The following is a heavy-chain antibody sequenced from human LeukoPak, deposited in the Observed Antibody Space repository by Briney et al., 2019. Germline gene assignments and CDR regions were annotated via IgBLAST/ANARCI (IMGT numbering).Heavy chain of an antibody. J-gene: IGHJ4*02. V-gene: IGHV4-39*06. CDR2: LYYDGRT. Sequence: RASETLSLTCTVFGDSVSSSNYYWAWFRQPPGKGLDWIGSLYYDGRTYYSPSLESRVTVSVDTSKNQFALKLSSVTAADTAVYYCARVPNVVDTAMVFDYWGQGTLVTVSS. D-gene: IGHD5-18*01. CDR1: GDSVSSSNYY. CDR3: ARVPNVVDTAMVFDY.